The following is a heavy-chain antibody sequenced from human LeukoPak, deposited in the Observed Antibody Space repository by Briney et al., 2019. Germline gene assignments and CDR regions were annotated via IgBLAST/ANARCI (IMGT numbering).Heavy chain of an antibody. CDR3: ARDKSRRGYSYGLGRYYYYGMDV. D-gene: IGHD5-18*01. V-gene: IGHV3-48*03. CDR1: GFTFSSCE. Sequence: GGSLRLSCAASGFTFSSCEMNWVRQAPGKGLEWVSYISSSGSTIYYADSVKGRFTISRDNAKNSLYLQMSSLRAEDTAVYYCARDKSRRGYSYGLGRYYYYGMDVWGQGTTVTVSS. CDR2: ISSSGSTI. J-gene: IGHJ6*02.